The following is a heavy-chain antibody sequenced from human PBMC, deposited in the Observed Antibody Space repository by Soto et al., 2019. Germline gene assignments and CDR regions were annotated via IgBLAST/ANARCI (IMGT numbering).Heavy chain of an antibody. Sequence: GESLKISCAASGFTFSDYYMSWIRQAPGKGLEWVSYISSSGSTIYYADSVKGRFTISRDNAKNSLYLQMNSLRAEDTAVYYCAGPSWWGKDYIWGSYMDAFDIWGQGTMVTVSS. V-gene: IGHV3-11*01. CDR2: ISSSGSTI. CDR3: AGPSWWGKDYIWGSYMDAFDI. CDR1: GFTFSDYY. D-gene: IGHD3-16*01. J-gene: IGHJ3*02.